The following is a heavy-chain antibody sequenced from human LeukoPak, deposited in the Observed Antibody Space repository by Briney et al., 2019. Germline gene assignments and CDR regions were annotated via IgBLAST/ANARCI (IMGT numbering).Heavy chain of an antibody. Sequence: GGSLRLSCAVSGLTVRSYAMIWVRQAPGKGLEWVSLISGSGARIHYGDSVKGRFTISRDNSKNTVYLQMNSLRVDDTALYYCAKDPGDGEGDDETLGAFDMWGQGRLVTVSS. CDR3: AKDPGDGEGDDETLGAFDM. CDR2: ISGSGARI. V-gene: IGHV3-23*01. D-gene: IGHD4-17*01. CDR1: GLTVRSYA. J-gene: IGHJ3*02.